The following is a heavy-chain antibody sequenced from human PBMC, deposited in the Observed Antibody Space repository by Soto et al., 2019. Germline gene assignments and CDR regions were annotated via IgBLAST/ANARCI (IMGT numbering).Heavy chain of an antibody. CDR3: ARNGDYGNYYYYSYMDV. V-gene: IGHV5-51*01. J-gene: IGHJ6*03. CDR2: IYHGDSDT. D-gene: IGHD4-17*01. Sequence: GESLKISCKGSGYSFTSYWIGCVRQMPGKGLEWMGIIYHGDSDTRYSPSFQGQVTISADKSISTAYLQWSSLEASDTAIYYCARNGDYGNYYYYSYMDVWVKGTTVTVSS. CDR1: GYSFTSYW.